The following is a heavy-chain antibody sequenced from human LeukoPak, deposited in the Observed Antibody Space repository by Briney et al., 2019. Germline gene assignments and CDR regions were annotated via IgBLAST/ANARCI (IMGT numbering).Heavy chain of an antibody. V-gene: IGHV3-30-3*01. CDR2: ISYDGSNK. D-gene: IGHD3-3*01. Sequence: GRSLRLSCAASGFTFSSYAMHWVRQAPGKGLGWVAVISYDGSNKYYADSVKGRFTISRDNSKNTLYLQMNSLRAEDTAVYYCARDSTDFWSGYPMYGMDVWGQGTTVTVSS. J-gene: IGHJ6*02. CDR3: ARDSTDFWSGYPMYGMDV. CDR1: GFTFSSYA.